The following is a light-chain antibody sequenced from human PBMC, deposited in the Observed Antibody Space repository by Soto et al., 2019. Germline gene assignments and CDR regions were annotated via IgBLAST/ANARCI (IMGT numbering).Light chain of an antibody. V-gene: IGKV2-28*01. CDR2: LSS. J-gene: IGKJ1*01. Sequence: EIVMTQSPLSLPVTPGESASISCRASESLLHSNGKNYLDWYVQKPGQSPQLLLYLSSIRASGVTDKCSGSGSGSDFTLKISRVEAEDVGIYYCIQYIPTRTFGPGTKVEIK. CDR1: ESLLHSNGKNY. CDR3: IQYIPTRT.